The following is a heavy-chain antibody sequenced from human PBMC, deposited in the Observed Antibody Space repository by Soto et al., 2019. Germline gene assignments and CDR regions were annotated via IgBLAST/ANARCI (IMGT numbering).Heavy chain of an antibody. D-gene: IGHD6-19*01. J-gene: IGHJ6*02. CDR2: IKQDGSEK. V-gene: IGHV3-7*01. Sequence: SGGSLRLSCAASGLTLSSYWMNWVRQAPGKGLEWVANIKQDGSEKYYVDSVKGRFFISRDNAKNSLYLQLNSLRAEDTAVYYCARDADASGWYHYGFDVWGQGTLVTVSS. CDR1: GLTLSSYW. CDR3: ARDADASGWYHYGFDV.